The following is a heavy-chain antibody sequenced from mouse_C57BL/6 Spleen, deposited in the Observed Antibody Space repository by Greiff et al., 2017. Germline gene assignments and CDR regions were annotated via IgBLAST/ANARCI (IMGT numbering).Heavy chain of an antibody. D-gene: IGHD1-1*01. J-gene: IGHJ1*03. V-gene: IGHV1-22*01. Sequence: VQLQQSGPELVKPGASVKMSCKASGYTFTDYNMHWVKQSHGKSLEWIGYINPNNGGTSYNQKFKGKATLTVNKSSSTAYMELRSLTSEDSAVYYCARPPYYYSSSYNWYFDVWGTGTTVTVSS. CDR1: GYTFTDYN. CDR3: ARPPYYYSSSYNWYFDV. CDR2: INPNNGGT.